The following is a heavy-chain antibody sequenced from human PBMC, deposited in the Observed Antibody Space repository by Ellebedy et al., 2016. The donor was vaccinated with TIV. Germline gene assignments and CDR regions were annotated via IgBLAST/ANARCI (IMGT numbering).Heavy chain of an antibody. CDR2: IKKDGSEK. CDR1: GLTLSSYW. CDR3: AIDPYSRSLY. Sequence: GGSLRLXCAASGLTLSSYWMGWVRQAPGKGLEWVANIKKDGSEKNYVDSVKGRFTISRDNAKNSLYLQMNSLRDEDTAVYYCAIDPYSRSLYWGQGTLVTVSS. D-gene: IGHD6-6*01. V-gene: IGHV3-7*01. J-gene: IGHJ4*02.